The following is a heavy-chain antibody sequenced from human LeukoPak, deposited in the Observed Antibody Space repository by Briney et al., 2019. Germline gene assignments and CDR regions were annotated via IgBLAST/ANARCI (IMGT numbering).Heavy chain of an antibody. CDR2: IYYSGST. D-gene: IGHD3-10*01. J-gene: IGHJ4*02. CDR1: GGSISLSYYY. V-gene: IGHV4-39*01. CDR3: ARTRYYYNSRSYGAPYYFDY. Sequence: PSETLSLTCSVSGGSISLSYYYWGWIRQPPGKGLEWIGSIYYSGSTYYNPSLKSRVTISVDTSKNQFSLKLSSVTAAGTAVYYCARTRYYYNSRSYGAPYYFDYWGQGTLVTVSS.